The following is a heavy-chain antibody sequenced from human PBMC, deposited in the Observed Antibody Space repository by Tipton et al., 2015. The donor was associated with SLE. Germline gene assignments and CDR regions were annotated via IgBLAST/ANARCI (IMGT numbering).Heavy chain of an antibody. J-gene: IGHJ4*02. V-gene: IGHV3-30*02. CDR2: IRYDGSNK. D-gene: IGHD5-18*01. CDR1: GFAFSSYS. Sequence: SLRLSCAASGFAFSSYSMNWVRQAPGKGLEWVGFIRYDGSNKYYADSVKGRFTISRDNSEDYLYLQMNSLRTEDTALYYCAKNREYYGFGYGYGYYFDSWGQGTLVTVSS. CDR3: AKNREYYGFGYGYGYYFDS.